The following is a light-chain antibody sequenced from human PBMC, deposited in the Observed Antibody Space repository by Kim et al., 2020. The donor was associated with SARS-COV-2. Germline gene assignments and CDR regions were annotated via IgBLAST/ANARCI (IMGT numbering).Light chain of an antibody. J-gene: IGKJ1*01. CDR3: QQYNTSGT. V-gene: IGKV1-5*01. Sequence: SASVGDRVTITCRASQSIGSWLAWYQQKPGQAHKLLIYDASSLERGVPSRFSGSGSGPEFTLTISSLQPDDFASYYCQQYNTSGTFGQGTKVDIK. CDR2: DAS. CDR1: QSIGSW.